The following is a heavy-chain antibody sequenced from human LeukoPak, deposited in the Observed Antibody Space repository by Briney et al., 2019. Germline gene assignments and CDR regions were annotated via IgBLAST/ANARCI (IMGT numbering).Heavy chain of an antibody. CDR2: ISAYNGNT. V-gene: IGHV1-18*01. CDR3: ARGGQWPNYNWFDP. J-gene: IGHJ5*02. Sequence: GASVKVSCKASGYTFTSYGISWVRQAPGQGLEWMGWISAYNGNTNYAQKLQGRVTMTRDMSTSTVYMELSSLRSEDTAVYYCARGGQWPNYNWFDPWGQGTLVTVSS. CDR1: GYTFTSYG. D-gene: IGHD6-19*01.